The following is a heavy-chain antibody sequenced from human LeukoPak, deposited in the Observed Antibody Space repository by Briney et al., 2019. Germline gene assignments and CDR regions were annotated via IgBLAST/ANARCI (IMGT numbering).Heavy chain of an antibody. Sequence: GRSLRLSCAASGFTFNSFGMHWVRQAPGKGLEWVAVISYDGSNKYFADSVKGRFTISRDNSKNTLYLQMNSLGAEATAVYYCAKDYDSSGWAAFDIWGQGTMVTVSS. V-gene: IGHV3-30*18. J-gene: IGHJ3*02. CDR2: ISYDGSNK. D-gene: IGHD3-22*01. CDR3: AKDYDSSGWAAFDI. CDR1: GFTFNSFG.